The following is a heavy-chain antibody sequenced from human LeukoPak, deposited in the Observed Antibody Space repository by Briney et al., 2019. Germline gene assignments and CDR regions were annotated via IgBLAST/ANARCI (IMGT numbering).Heavy chain of an antibody. V-gene: IGHV1-2*02. CDR1: GYTFTGYY. D-gene: IGHD3-10*01. CDR3: ARAPLDGSGYYDFDY. CDR2: INPNSGGT. J-gene: IGHJ4*02. Sequence: ASVKVSCKASGYTFTGYYMHWVRQAPGQGLEWMGWINPNSGGTNYAQKFQGRVTMTRDTSISTAYMELSRLRSDDTAVYYCARAPLDGSGYYDFDYWGQGTLVTVSS.